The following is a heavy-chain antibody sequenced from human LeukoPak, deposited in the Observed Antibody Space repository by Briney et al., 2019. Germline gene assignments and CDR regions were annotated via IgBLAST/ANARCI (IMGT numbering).Heavy chain of an antibody. CDR3: AGPARGSFLVY. V-gene: IGHV3-11*01. D-gene: IGHD6-6*01. J-gene: IGHJ4*02. Sequence: GGSLRLSCAASGFSFSDYYMSWIRQAPGKGLEWVSLISSTSPSAISYGDSVKGRFTTSRDNGRNSLFLQMNSLRAEDKATYYCAGPARGSFLVYWGQGILVNVST. CDR1: GFSFSDYY. CDR2: ISSTSPSAI.